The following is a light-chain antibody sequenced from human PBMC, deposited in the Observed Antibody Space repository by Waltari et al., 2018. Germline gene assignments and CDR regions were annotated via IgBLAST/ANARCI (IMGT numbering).Light chain of an antibody. CDR3: CSFTSSSTWV. V-gene: IGLV2-14*03. Sequence: QSALTQSASVSGSLGQSITMSCTGTTSDLGGYNYVSWYHQHPGKAPKLILYDVTSRPPGVSNRFSGSKSGNTASLTISGLQAEDEADYYCCSFTSSSTWVFGGGTKLTVL. J-gene: IGLJ3*02. CDR2: DVT. CDR1: TSDLGGYNY.